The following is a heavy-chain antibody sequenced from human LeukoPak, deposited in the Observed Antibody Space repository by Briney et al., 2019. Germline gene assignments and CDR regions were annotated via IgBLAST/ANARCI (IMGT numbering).Heavy chain of an antibody. J-gene: IGHJ4*02. CDR1: GYSENFYG. D-gene: IGHD3-10*01. CDR2: ISAQHGQT. Sequence: GASVKVSCKTSGYSENFYGITWVRQVAGQGLEWMGWISAQHGQTEYAPNSQDRVTMTTDTYTNTAYMELSSLRSEDTAVYYCASAKKGSGNRYYFDYWGQGTLVTVSS. V-gene: IGHV1-18*01. CDR3: ASAKKGSGNRYYFDY.